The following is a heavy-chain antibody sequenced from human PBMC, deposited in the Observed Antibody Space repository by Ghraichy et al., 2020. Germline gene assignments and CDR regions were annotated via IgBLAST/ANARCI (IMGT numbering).Heavy chain of an antibody. CDR2: IYYSGST. V-gene: IGHV4-59*01. CDR1: GGSISSYY. Sequence: SETLSLTCTVSGGSISSYYWSWIRQPPGKGLEWIGYIYYSGSTNYNPSLKSRVTISVNTSKNQFSLKLSSVTAADTAVYYCARGLLKSGTYYPFDYWGQGTLVTVSS. J-gene: IGHJ4*02. CDR3: ARGLLKSGTYYPFDY. D-gene: IGHD1-26*01.